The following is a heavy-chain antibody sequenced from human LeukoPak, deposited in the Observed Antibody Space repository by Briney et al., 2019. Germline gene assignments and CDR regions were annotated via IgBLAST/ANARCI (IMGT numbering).Heavy chain of an antibody. V-gene: IGHV4-59*08. CDR1: GGSISSYY. CDR2: IYYSGST. J-gene: IGHJ5*02. D-gene: IGHD2-21*02. Sequence: SSETLSLTCTVSGGSISSYYWSWIRQPPGKGLEWIGYIYYSGSTNYNPSLKSRVTISVDTSMTQFSLRLSSVTAADTAVYYCARNHEIVVVTGRGWFDPWGQGTLVTVSS. CDR3: ARNHEIVVVTGRGWFDP.